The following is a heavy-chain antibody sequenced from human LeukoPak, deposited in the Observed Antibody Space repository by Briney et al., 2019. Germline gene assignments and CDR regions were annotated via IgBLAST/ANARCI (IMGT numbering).Heavy chain of an antibody. CDR1: GFTFSSYA. D-gene: IGHD3-3*01. CDR2: ISSNGGST. J-gene: IGHJ3*02. CDR3: ARDWGNYDFWSGYHTLDAFDI. Sequence: GGSLRLSCAASGFTFSSYAMHWVRQAPGKGLEYVSAISSNGGSTYYANSVKGRFTISRDNAKNSLYLQMNSLRAEDTAVYYCARDWGNYDFWSGYHTLDAFDIWGQGTMVTVSS. V-gene: IGHV3-64*01.